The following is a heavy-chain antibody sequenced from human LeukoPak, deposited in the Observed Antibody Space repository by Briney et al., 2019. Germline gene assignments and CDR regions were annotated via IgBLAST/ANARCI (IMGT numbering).Heavy chain of an antibody. CDR3: AISSGSYSYGAFDI. CDR2: IYTSGST. D-gene: IGHD1-26*01. Sequence: SETLSLTCTVSGGSISSYYWSLIRQPAGKGLEWIGRIYTSGSTNYNPSLKSRVTMSVDTSKNQFSLKLSSVTAADTAVYYCAISSGSYSYGAFDIWGQGTMVTVSS. J-gene: IGHJ3*02. V-gene: IGHV4-4*07. CDR1: GGSISSYY.